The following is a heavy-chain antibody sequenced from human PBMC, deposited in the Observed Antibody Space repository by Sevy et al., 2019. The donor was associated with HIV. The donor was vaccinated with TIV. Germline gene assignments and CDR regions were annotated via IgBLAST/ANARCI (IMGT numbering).Heavy chain of an antibody. CDR2: ISYDGSNK. V-gene: IGHV3-30-3*01. CDR1: GFTFSSYA. J-gene: IGHJ4*02. CDR3: AKEVEEYGSGSYFDY. Sequence: GGSLRLSCAASGFTFSSYAMHWVRQAPGKGLEWVAVISYDGSNKYYADSVKGRFTISRDNSKNTLYLQMYSLRAEDTAEYYCAKEVEEYGSGSYFDYWGQGTLVTVSS. D-gene: IGHD3-10*01.